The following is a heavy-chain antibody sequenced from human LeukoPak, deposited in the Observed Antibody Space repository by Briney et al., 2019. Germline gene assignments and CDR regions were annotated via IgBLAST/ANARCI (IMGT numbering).Heavy chain of an antibody. CDR3: AKRGGTESFYYYYYMDV. CDR2: ISRRGGNT. D-gene: IGHD2-15*01. J-gene: IGHJ6*03. Sequence: GGSLRLSCAVSGFTFSSHDMAWVRQTPGKGRGWVALISRRGGNTYYADSVKGRLTISRDNSKNTLYLQMNSLRAEDTAEYYCAKRGGTESFYYYYYMDVRGKGTTVTVSS. V-gene: IGHV3-23*01. CDR1: GFTFSSHD.